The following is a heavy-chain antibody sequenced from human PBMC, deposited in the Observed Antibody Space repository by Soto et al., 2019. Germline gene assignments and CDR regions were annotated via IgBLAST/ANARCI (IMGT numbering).Heavy chain of an antibody. Sequence: ASVKVSCKASGYTFTSYYMHWVRQAPGQGLEWMGIINPSGGSTSYAQKFQGRVTMTRDTSTSTVYMELSSLRSEDTAVYYCARDKSIVVVPAALSYGMDVWGQGTTVTVYS. V-gene: IGHV1-46*01. D-gene: IGHD2-2*01. CDR2: INPSGGST. CDR1: GYTFTSYY. CDR3: ARDKSIVVVPAALSYGMDV. J-gene: IGHJ6*02.